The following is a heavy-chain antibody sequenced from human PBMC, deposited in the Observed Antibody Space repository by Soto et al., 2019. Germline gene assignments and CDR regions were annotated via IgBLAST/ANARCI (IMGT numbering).Heavy chain of an antibody. Sequence: QVQLVQSGAEVKKPGASVKVSCKASGYTFTSYGISWVRQAPGQGLEWMGWISAYNGNTNYAQKLQGRVTMTADTCTSIACMELRCLRSDDRAGYYGARDRLERLAVFYFSGMDVWGQGTTVTVSS. D-gene: IGHD1-1*01. CDR2: ISAYNGNT. V-gene: IGHV1-18*01. CDR1: GYTFTSYG. CDR3: ARDRLERLAVFYFSGMDV. J-gene: IGHJ6*02.